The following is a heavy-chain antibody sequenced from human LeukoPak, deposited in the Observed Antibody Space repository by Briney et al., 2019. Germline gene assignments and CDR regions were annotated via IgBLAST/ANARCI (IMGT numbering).Heavy chain of an antibody. D-gene: IGHD3-22*01. Sequence: ASVKVSCKASGYTFTGYYMHWVRQAPGQGLEWMGWISAYNGNTDYAQNLQGRATMTTDTSTSTAYMELRSLISDDTAVYYCARGASSAFYYSNYWGQGTLVTVSS. CDR1: GYTFTGYY. J-gene: IGHJ4*02. CDR3: ARGASSAFYYSNY. V-gene: IGHV1-18*04. CDR2: ISAYNGNT.